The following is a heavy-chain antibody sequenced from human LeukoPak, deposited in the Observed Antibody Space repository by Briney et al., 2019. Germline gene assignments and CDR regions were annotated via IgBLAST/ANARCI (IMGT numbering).Heavy chain of an antibody. Sequence: GWSLRLSCAASGFTFDDYAMHWVRQAPGKGLEWVSLISGDGGSTYYADSVKGRFTISRDNSKNSLYLQMNSLRTEDTALYYCAKDRPKVVVISAFDIWGQGTMVTVSS. J-gene: IGHJ3*02. CDR3: AKDRPKVVVISAFDI. CDR2: ISGDGGST. D-gene: IGHD3-22*01. CDR1: GFTFDDYA. V-gene: IGHV3-43*02.